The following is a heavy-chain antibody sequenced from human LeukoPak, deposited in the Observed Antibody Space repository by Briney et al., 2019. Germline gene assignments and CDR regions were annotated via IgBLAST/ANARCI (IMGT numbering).Heavy chain of an antibody. Sequence: GGSLRLSCAASGFTFSSYEMNWVRQAPGKGLEWVSYISSSGSTIYYADPVKGRFTISRDNAKNSLYLQMNSLRAEDTAVYYCARLLVYNSGGEAFDHWGQGTLVTVSS. V-gene: IGHV3-48*03. D-gene: IGHD1-20*01. J-gene: IGHJ4*02. CDR1: GFTFSSYE. CDR3: ARLLVYNSGGEAFDH. CDR2: ISSSGSTI.